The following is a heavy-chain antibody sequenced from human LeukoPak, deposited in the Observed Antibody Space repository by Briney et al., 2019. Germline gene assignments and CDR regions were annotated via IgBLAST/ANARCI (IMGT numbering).Heavy chain of an antibody. J-gene: IGHJ4*02. D-gene: IGHD6-19*01. CDR2: IYDSGTT. V-gene: IGHV4-59*01. Sequence: SETLSLTCSVSGASISNWYWSWIRQPPGKGLEWIGHIYDSGTTNYHPSLKTRVTISMDTSKNQVSLKLRSVTAADTAVYYCARETSLPGYSGGLGFNYWGQGTLVTVSP. CDR3: ARETSLPGYSGGLGFNY. CDR1: GASISNWY.